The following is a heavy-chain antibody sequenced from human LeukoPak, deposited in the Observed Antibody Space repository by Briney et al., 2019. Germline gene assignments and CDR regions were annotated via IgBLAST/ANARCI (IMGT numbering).Heavy chain of an antibody. D-gene: IGHD5-12*01. V-gene: IGHV3-74*03. CDR2: INSDGRTT. CDR3: ARVHSNIVATIRAGGTFDI. Sequence: GGSLRLSCAASGFTFSSNWMHWVRQAPGKGLMWVSRINSDGRTTTYADSVKGRFTISRDNAKNTLYLQMNSLRAEDTAVYYCARVHSNIVATIRAGGTFDIWGQGTMVTVSS. CDR1: GFTFSSNW. J-gene: IGHJ3*02.